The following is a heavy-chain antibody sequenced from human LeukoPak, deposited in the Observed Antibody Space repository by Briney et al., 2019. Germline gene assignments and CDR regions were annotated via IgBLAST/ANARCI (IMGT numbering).Heavy chain of an antibody. D-gene: IGHD6-19*01. J-gene: IGHJ4*02. CDR1: GFIISNGW. V-gene: IGHV3-15*07. CDR2: VKSKTDGGTI. Sequence: GGSLRLSCAASGFIISNGWMNWVRQAPGKGPEWVGRVKSKTDGGTIEYAGTVKGRFTISRDDSKNTMYLQMNSLKTEGTAVYYCTIAGGWYELVYWGQGTLVTVSS. CDR3: TIAGGWYELVY.